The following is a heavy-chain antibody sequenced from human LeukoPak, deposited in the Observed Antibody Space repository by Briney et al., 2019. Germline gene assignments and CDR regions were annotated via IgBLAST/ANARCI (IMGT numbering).Heavy chain of an antibody. Sequence: SETLSLTCAVYGGSFSGYYWSWIRQPPGKGLEWIGEINHSGSTNYNPSLKSRVTISVDTSKNQFSLKLSSVTAADTAVYYCARDNYYGSGSYYYYMDVWGKGTTVTISS. J-gene: IGHJ6*03. V-gene: IGHV4-34*01. CDR2: INHSGST. CDR1: GGSFSGYY. CDR3: ARDNYYGSGSYYYYMDV. D-gene: IGHD3-10*01.